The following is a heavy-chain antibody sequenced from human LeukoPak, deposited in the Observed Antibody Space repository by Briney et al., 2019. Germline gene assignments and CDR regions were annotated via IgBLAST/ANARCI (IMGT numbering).Heavy chain of an antibody. CDR3: ARGRRWLHINTPPFDY. D-gene: IGHD5-24*01. CDR2: FDPEDGET. J-gene: IGHJ4*02. CDR1: GYTLTELS. Sequence: ASVKVSCKVSGYTLTELSMHWVRQAPGKGLEWMGGFDPEDGETIYAQKFQGRVTMTEDTSTDTAYMELSSLRSEDTAVYYCARGRRWLHINTPPFDYWGQGTLVTVSS. V-gene: IGHV1-24*01.